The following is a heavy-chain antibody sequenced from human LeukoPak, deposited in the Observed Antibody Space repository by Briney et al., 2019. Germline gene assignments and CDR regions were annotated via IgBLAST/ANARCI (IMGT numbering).Heavy chain of an antibody. CDR3: ARTIMVRGVIYLDY. J-gene: IGHJ4*02. Sequence: AGESLKISCKGSGYSFTSYWIGWVRQMPGKGLEWMGIIYPGDSDTRYSPSFQGRVTISADKSISTAYLQWSSLKASDTAMYYCARTIMVRGVIYLDYWGQGTLVTVSS. CDR2: IYPGDSDT. D-gene: IGHD3-10*01. CDR1: GYSFTSYW. V-gene: IGHV5-51*01.